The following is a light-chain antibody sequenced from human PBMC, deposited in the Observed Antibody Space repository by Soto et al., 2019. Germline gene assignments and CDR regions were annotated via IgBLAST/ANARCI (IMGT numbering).Light chain of an antibody. CDR1: ESVSTN. Sequence: EIVMTQSPATLSVPPGQRATLSCRASESVSTNLAWYQQKPGQAPRLLIYGASTRATGIPVRFSGSGSGTDFTLTISSLEPEDFAVYYCQLRNNWPPSITFGQGTRLEIK. J-gene: IGKJ5*01. CDR2: GAS. CDR3: QLRNNWPPSIT. V-gene: IGKV3-15*01.